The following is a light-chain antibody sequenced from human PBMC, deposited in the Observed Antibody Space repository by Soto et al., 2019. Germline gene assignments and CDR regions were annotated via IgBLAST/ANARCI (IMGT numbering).Light chain of an antibody. CDR1: QLISNY. CDR3: QQYDVSPIT. J-gene: IGKJ5*01. Sequence: EIVSTQSPATLSLSPGETSTLWCGANQLISNYLAWYQHKRGQAPRLVIFDASSRATGIPERFSGSGSGTDFTLTITRLEPEDFAVYFCQQYDVSPITFGLGTRLEI. CDR2: DAS. V-gene: IGKV3D-20*01.